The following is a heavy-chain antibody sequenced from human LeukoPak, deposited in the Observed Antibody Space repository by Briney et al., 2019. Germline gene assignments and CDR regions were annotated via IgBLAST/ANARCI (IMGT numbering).Heavy chain of an antibody. J-gene: IGHJ6*02. CDR3: ARGPRRYCSSTSCSNYYGMDV. D-gene: IGHD2-2*01. CDR1: GGSISSYY. V-gene: IGHV4-59*08. CDR2: IYYSGST. Sequence: SETLSLTCTVSGGSISSYYWSWIRQPPGKGLEWIGYIYYSGSTNYNPSLKSRVTISVDTSKNQFSLKLSSVTAADTAVYYCARGPRRYCSSTSCSNYYGMDVWGQGTTVTVSS.